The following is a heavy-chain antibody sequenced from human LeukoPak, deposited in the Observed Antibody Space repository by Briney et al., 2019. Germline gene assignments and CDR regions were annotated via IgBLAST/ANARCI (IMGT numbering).Heavy chain of an antibody. V-gene: IGHV3-7*03. CDR3: ARDYYDSSGYSYDAFDI. J-gene: IGHJ3*02. CDR1: GFTFSSYW. CDR2: IRQDGSEK. Sequence: GGSLRLSCVASGFTFSSYWMSWVRQAPGKGLEWVANIRQDGSEKYYVDPVKGRFTISRDNAKNSLYLQMNSLRAEDTAVYYCARDYYDSSGYSYDAFDIWGQGRMVTVSS. D-gene: IGHD3-22*01.